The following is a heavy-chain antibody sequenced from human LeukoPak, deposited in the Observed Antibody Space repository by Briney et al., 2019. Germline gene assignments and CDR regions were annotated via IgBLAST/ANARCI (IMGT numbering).Heavy chain of an antibody. CDR2: IYHSGST. CDR1: GGSISSSNW. J-gene: IGHJ4*02. D-gene: IGHD2-15*01. Sequence: PSETLSLTCAVSGGSISSSNWWSWVRQPPGKGLEWIGEIYHSGSTNYNPSLKSRVTVSVDRSKNQFSLKLTSVTAADTAVYYCALFEVVVGSTQDFWGQGTLVTVSS. CDR3: ALFEVVVGSTQDF. V-gene: IGHV4-4*02.